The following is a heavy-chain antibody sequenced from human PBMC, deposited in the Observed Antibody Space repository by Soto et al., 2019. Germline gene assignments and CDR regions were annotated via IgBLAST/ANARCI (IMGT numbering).Heavy chain of an antibody. D-gene: IGHD2-15*01. CDR2: ISGSGGST. V-gene: IGHV3-23*01. Sequence: GGSLRLSCAASGFTFSSYAMSWVRQAPGKGLEWVSAISGSGGSTYYADSVKGRFTNSRDNSKNTLYLQMNSLRAEDTAVYYCAKTLVVVVAAMKFSYYFDYWGQGTLVTVSS. J-gene: IGHJ4*02. CDR1: GFTFSSYA. CDR3: AKTLVVVVAAMKFSYYFDY.